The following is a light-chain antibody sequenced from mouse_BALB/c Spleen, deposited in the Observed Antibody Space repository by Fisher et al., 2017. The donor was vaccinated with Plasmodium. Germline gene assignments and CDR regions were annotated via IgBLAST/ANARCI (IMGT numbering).Light chain of an antibody. CDR3: QHSNSWPLT. CDR2: CAS. V-gene: IGKV5-39*01. CDR1: QSFSDY. J-gene: IGKJ5*01. Sequence: DIVMTQTPATLSMITGDRVSLSCRASQSFSDYLHWFQRKSHESPRLLIKCASQSFSGIPSRFSGSGSGTDFTLIINSVETEDFGMYFCQHSNSWPLTFGAGTKQELK.